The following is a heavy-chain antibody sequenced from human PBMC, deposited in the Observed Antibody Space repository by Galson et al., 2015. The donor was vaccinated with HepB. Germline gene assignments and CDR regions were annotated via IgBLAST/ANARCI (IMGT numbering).Heavy chain of an antibody. Sequence: SLRLSCAASGFSFSSIWMTWVRQAPGKGLEWVANIGRDRSDKHYLDSVKGRFTISRDNAKSLMYLEMNSLRAEDTAVYYCATEMWRFDRWGQGTLVTVSS. CDR3: ATEMWRFDR. CDR2: IGRDRSDK. D-gene: IGHD2-21*01. J-gene: IGHJ4*02. CDR1: GFSFSSIW. V-gene: IGHV3-7*03.